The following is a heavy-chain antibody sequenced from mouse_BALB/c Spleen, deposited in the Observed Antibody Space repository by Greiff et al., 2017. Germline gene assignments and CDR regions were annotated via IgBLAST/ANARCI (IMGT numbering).Heavy chain of an antibody. CDR3: ARRGYGSSYDWYFDV. J-gene: IGHJ1*01. CDR2: INPYNDGT. D-gene: IGHD1-1*01. V-gene: IGHV1-14*01. Sequence: VQLQQSGPELVKPGASVKMSCKASGYTYTSYVMHWVKQKPGQGLEWIGYINPYNDGTKYNEKFKGKATLTSDKSSSTAYMELSSLTSEDSAVYYCARRGYGSSYDWYFDVWGAGTTVTVSS. CDR1: GYTYTSYV.